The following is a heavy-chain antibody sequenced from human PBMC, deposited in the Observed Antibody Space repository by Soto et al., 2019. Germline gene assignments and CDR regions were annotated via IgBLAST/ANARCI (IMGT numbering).Heavy chain of an antibody. D-gene: IGHD2-2*01. CDR3: ARDWRTHDAFDI. Sequence: GGSLRLSCAASGFTFSSYWMSWVRQAPGKGLEWVASIKQDGNEKYYVDSVKGRFTISRDNAKNSLYLQMNSLRAEDTAVYYCARDWRTHDAFDIWGQGTMVTVSS. CDR2: IKQDGNEK. CDR1: GFTFSSYW. V-gene: IGHV3-7*03. J-gene: IGHJ3*02.